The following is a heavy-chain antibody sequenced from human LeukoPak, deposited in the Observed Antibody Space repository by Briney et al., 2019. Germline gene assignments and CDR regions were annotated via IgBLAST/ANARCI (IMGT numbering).Heavy chain of an antibody. D-gene: IGHD2-21*01. V-gene: IGHV3-30-3*01. CDR2: ISYDGSNK. Sequence: PGGSLRLSCAASGFTFTSYAMHWVRQAPGKGLEWVALISYDGSNKYYADSVKGRFTISRDNSKNTLYLQMNSLRAEDTAVYYCARSRPSGLWWGGDAFDIWGQGTMVTVSS. CDR1: GFTFTSYA. CDR3: ARSRPSGLWWGGDAFDI. J-gene: IGHJ3*02.